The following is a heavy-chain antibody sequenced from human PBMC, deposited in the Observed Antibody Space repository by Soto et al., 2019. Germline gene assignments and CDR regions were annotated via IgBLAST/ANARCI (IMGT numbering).Heavy chain of an antibody. Sequence: PRVSCETSVFTFSSYPLHWVRQAPAKGLGWVAVIPYDGKKKYYVDSVKSRFTISSDKYTVKLHLHMNSLRAEDTVVYYCTRVRALYYAILYCSTCYCCGMDDWGQGTMVTVSS. CDR3: TRVRALYYAILYCSTCYCCGMDD. CDR2: IPYDGKKK. CDR1: VFTFSSYP. V-gene: IGHV3-30*04. J-gene: IGHJ6*02. D-gene: IGHD3-9*01.